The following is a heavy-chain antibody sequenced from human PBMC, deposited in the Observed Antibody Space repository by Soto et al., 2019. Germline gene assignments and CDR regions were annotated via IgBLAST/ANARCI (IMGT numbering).Heavy chain of an antibody. CDR2: INAGNGNT. D-gene: IGHD3-16*01. V-gene: IGHV1-3*01. J-gene: IGHJ4*02. CDR3: ARLGARRRHFDY. CDR1: GYTFTSYA. Sequence: GASVKVSCKASGYTFTSYAMHWVRQAPGQRLEWMGWINAGNGNTKYSQKFQGRVTITRDTSASTAYMELSSLRSEDTAVYYCARLGARRRHFDYWGQGTLVTVSS.